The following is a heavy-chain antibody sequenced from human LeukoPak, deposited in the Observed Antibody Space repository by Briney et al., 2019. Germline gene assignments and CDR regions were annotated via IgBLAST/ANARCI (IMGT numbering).Heavy chain of an antibody. J-gene: IGHJ4*02. CDR1: GFTVSSNY. Sequence: PGGSLRLSCAASGFTVSSNYMSWVRQAPGKGLEWVSVIYRGGSTYYADSVKGRFTISRDNSKNTLYLQMNSLRVEDTAVYYCARVLNYYDSSGYYFSYWGQGTLVTVSS. D-gene: IGHD3-22*01. CDR3: ARVLNYYDSSGYYFSY. V-gene: IGHV3-53*05. CDR2: IYRGGST.